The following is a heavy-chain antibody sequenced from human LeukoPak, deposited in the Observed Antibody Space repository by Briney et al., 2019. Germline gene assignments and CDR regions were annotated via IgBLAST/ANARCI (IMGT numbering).Heavy chain of an antibody. Sequence: SETLSLTCNVSGGSIRSSSYYWGWIRQPPGKGLEWIGSIYYSGSTYYNPSLKSRVTISIDTSKNQFSLKLNYVTAADTAVYYCAREGGPYRPLDYSGQGTLVTVAS. CDR1: GGSIRSSSYY. CDR3: AREGGPYRPLDY. V-gene: IGHV4-39*02. J-gene: IGHJ4*02. CDR2: IYYSGST.